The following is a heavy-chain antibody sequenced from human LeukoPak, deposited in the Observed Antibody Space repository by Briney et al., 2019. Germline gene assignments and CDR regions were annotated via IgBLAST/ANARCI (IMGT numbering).Heavy chain of an antibody. V-gene: IGHV3-23*01. J-gene: IGHJ4*02. Sequence: GRTLRLSCAASGFTFSSHGMNWVRQAPGKGLEWVSGISPSGGITYYTDSVKGRFTISRDNSKNTVSLQMNSLRAEDTAVYYCARDRGYRSGGSCPYSFDYWGQGTLVTVSS. CDR1: GFTFSSHG. CDR3: ARDRGYRSGGSCPYSFDY. CDR2: ISPSGGIT. D-gene: IGHD2-15*01.